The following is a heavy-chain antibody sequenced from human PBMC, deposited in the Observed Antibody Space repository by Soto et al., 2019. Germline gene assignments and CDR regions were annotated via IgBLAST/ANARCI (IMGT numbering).Heavy chain of an antibody. J-gene: IGHJ4*01. D-gene: IGHD3-3*01. CDR2: IKSKSDGGTT. Sequence: GGAPGLSFLTPGFPFRSGWENSGPPAPRKGLEWVGRIKSKSDGGTTDFAAPVKGRFAISRDDSRDMVYMQMDSLKTEDSGVYFCTTDSLFTGILVRVDFWGHGTLVTVSS. CDR3: TTDSLFTGILVRVDF. V-gene: IGHV3-15*07. CDR1: GFPFRSGW.